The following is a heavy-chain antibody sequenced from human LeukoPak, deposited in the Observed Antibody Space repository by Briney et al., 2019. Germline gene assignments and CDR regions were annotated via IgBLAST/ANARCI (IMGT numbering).Heavy chain of an antibody. CDR2: IYYSGST. CDR1: GYSITRGSY. CDR3: ARGGSYYGAVDY. Sequence: SETLSLTCTVSGYSITRGSYWGWIRQPPGKGLEWIGYIYYSGSTYYNPSLKSRVTISVDTSKNQFSLKLSSVTAADTAVYYCARGGSYYGAVDYWGQGTLVTVSS. V-gene: IGHV4-38-2*02. J-gene: IGHJ4*02. D-gene: IGHD1-26*01.